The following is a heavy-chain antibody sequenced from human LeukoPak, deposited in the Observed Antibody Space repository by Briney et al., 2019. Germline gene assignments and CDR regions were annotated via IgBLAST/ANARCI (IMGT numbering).Heavy chain of an antibody. V-gene: IGHV4-59*08. D-gene: IGHD3-10*01. CDR1: GGSISSYY. J-gene: IGHJ6*02. CDR2: IYYSGST. CDR3: ARHNTGPRNYYGSGSYPYYYGMDV. Sequence: SETLSLTCTVSGGSISSYYWSWIRQPPGKGLEWIGYIYYSGSTNYNPSLKSRVTISVDTSKNQFSLKLSSVTAADTAVYYCARHNTGPRNYYGSGSYPYYYGMDVWGQGTTVTVSS.